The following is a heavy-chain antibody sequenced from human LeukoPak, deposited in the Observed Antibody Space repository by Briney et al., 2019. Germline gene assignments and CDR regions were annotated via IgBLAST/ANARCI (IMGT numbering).Heavy chain of an antibody. V-gene: IGHV4-61*02. J-gene: IGHJ6*03. CDR3: ARERAYYDFWSGYYSPYYYYYMDV. Sequence: SETLSLTCTVSGGSISSGSYYWSWIRQPAGKGLEWIGRISTSGSTNYNPSLKSRVTISVDTSKKQFSLKLSSVTAADTAVYYCARERAYYDFWSGYYSPYYYYYMDVWGKGTTVTVSS. D-gene: IGHD3-3*01. CDR1: GGSISSGSYY. CDR2: ISTSGST.